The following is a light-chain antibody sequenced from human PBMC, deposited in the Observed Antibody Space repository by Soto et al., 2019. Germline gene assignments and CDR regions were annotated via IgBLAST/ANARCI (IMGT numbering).Light chain of an antibody. J-gene: IGKJ1*01. CDR2: SAS. Sequence: EIVMTQSPATLSVSPGERATLSCRASESVHSNLAWYQRKPGQAPRLLVYSASTRATGIPARFSGSGSATEFTLTISSLQFEDFADYYCQQYNNWPLGTFGQGTKVEIK. V-gene: IGKV3-15*01. CDR1: ESVHSN. CDR3: QQYNNWPLGT.